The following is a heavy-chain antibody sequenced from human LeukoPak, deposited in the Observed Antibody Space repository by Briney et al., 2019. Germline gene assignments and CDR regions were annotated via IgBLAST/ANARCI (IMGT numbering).Heavy chain of an antibody. CDR2: ISASGRNT. J-gene: IGHJ4*02. CDR3: ANPITLVRGVIIGDY. V-gene: IGHV3-23*01. Sequence: PGGSLRLSCAASGFXFSSYAISWVRQAPGKGLEWVSVISASGRNTYYADSVKGRFNISRDNSKNTLYLQMNSLRAEDTAVYYCANPITLVRGVIIGDYWGQGTLVTVSS. D-gene: IGHD3-10*01. CDR1: GFXFSSYA.